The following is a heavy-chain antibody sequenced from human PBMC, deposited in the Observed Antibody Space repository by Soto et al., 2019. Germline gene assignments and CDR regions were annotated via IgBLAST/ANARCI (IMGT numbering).Heavy chain of an antibody. CDR1: GFTFSSYG. V-gene: IGHV3-30*18. Sequence: GGSLRLSCAASGFTFSSYGMHWVRQAPGKGLEWEAVISYDGSNKYYADSVKDRFTISRDNSKNTLYLQMNSLRAEDTAVYYCAKDCEGSTSGYPYGYYYGMDAWGQGTTVTVYS. CDR3: AKDCEGSTSGYPYGYYYGMDA. CDR2: ISYDGSNK. J-gene: IGHJ6*02. D-gene: IGHD2-2*01.